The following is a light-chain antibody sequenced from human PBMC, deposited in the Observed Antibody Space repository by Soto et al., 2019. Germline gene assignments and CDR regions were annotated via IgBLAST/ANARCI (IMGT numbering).Light chain of an antibody. V-gene: IGKV1-5*01. Sequence: DIRMTQSPSSLSASVGDRVTITCRSSEDISKWVAWYQQKPGKAPKLLIYDASRLQSGAPSRFSGRGSGTEFTLTISSLQPDDFATYYCQQYDTDSQWKFGQGTKVDTK. J-gene: IGKJ1*01. CDR1: EDISKW. CDR2: DAS. CDR3: QQYDTDSQWK.